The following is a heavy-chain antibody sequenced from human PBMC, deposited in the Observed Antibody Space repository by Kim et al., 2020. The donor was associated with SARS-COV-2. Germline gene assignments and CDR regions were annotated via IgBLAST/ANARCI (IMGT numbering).Heavy chain of an antibody. D-gene: IGHD6-13*01. CDR2: MYYSGTT. CDR1: GDSFTTNY. J-gene: IGHJ4*02. Sequence: SETLSLTCTVSGDSFTTNYWSWIRQPPGKRLEWIGYMYYSGTTKYNPSPRSRVTISIDTSKRQFSLKMSSVTAADTAVYYCARAMKTVAGFFDDWGQGTLVTVSS. V-gene: IGHV4-59*13. CDR3: ARAMKTVAGFFDD.